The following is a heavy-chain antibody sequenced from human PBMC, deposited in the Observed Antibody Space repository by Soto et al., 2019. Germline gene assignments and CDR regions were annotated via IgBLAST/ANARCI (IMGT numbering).Heavy chain of an antibody. CDR1: GGTFSSYA. CDR3: ASAYYDILTGYEKGLYYYGMDV. V-gene: IGHV1-69*13. D-gene: IGHD3-9*01. CDR2: IIPIFGTA. J-gene: IGHJ6*02. Sequence: SVKVSCKASGGTFSSYAISWVRQAPGQGLEWMGGIIPIFGTANYAQKFQGRVTITADESPSTAYMELSSLRSEDTAVYYCASAYYDILTGYEKGLYYYGMDVWGQGTTVTVSS.